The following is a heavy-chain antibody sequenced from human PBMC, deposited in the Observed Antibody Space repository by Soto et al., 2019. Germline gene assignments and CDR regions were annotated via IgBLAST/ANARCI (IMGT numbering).Heavy chain of an antibody. Sequence: PGGSLRLSCAASGFTFSSYGMHWVRQAPGKGLEWVAVISYDGSNKYYADSVKGRFTISRDNSKNTLYLQMNSLRAEDTAVYYCAKDVNPVWNYFDYWGQGTLVTVSS. D-gene: IGHD2-8*01. CDR2: ISYDGSNK. CDR1: GFTFSSYG. J-gene: IGHJ4*02. V-gene: IGHV3-30*18. CDR3: AKDVNPVWNYFDY.